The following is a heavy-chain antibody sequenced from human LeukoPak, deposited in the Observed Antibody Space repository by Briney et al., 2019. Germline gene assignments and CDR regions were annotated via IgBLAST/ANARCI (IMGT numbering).Heavy chain of an antibody. CDR3: ARHLGLLYSFDY. D-gene: IGHD2-15*01. V-gene: IGHV4-59*08. CDR2: IYYSGST. Sequence: PSETLSLTCTVSGGSISSYYWSWIRQPPGKGLEWLGYIYYSGSTNYNPSLKSRVTISVDTSKNQFSLKLSSVTAADTAVYYCARHLGLLYSFDYWGQGTLVTVSS. J-gene: IGHJ4*02. CDR1: GGSISSYY.